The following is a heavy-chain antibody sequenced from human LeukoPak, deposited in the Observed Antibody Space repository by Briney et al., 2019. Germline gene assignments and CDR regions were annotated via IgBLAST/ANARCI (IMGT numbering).Heavy chain of an antibody. V-gene: IGHV3-21*01. CDR1: GFTFSSYS. Sequence: GGSLRLSCAASGFTFSSYSMNWVRQAPGKGLEWVSSISSSSSYIYYADSVKGRFTISRDNAKNSLYLQMNSLRAEDTAVYYWARDSGGLLRYFGGGEIDYGGQGPLVTVSS. CDR2: ISSSSSYI. CDR3: ARDSGGLLRYFGGGEIDY. D-gene: IGHD3-9*01. J-gene: IGHJ4*02.